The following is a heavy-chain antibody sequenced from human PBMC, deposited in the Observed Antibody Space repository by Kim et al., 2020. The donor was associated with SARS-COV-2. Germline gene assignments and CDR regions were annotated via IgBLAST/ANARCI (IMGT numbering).Heavy chain of an antibody. V-gene: IGHV3-23*01. CDR2: ISGSGGST. CDR1: GFTFSSYA. CDR3: ARTSIAARHAFDI. D-gene: IGHD6-6*01. J-gene: IGHJ3*02. Sequence: GGSLRLSCAASGFTFSSYAMSWVRQAPGKGLEWVSAISGSGGSTYYADSVKGRFTISRDNSKNTLYLQMNSLRAEDTAVYYCARTSIAARHAFDIWGQGTMVTVSS.